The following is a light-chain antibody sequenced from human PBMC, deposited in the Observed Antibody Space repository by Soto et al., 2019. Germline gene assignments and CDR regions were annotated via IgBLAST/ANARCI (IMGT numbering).Light chain of an antibody. J-gene: IGKJ5*01. CDR2: AAS. CDR1: ESISRH. CDR3: QQSYSTLSFT. Sequence: DIQMTQSPSSLSASVGDRVTITCRASESISRHLNWYQQKPGKAPNLLIYAASSLQNGVPSRFSGSESWTDFTLTISNLQPEDFATYYCQQSYSTLSFTFSQGTRLEIK. V-gene: IGKV1-39*01.